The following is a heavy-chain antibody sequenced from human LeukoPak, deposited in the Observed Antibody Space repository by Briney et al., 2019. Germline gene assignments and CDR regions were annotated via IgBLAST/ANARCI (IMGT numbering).Heavy chain of an antibody. Sequence: ASVKVSCKASGYTFTGYYMHWVRQAPGQGLEWMGWINPNSGGTNYAQKFQGRVTMTRDTSISTAYMELSRLRSDDTAVYYCAIDHLWQWRPERAMYNWFDPWGQGTLVTVSS. D-gene: IGHD6-19*01. CDR3: AIDHLWQWRPERAMYNWFDP. CDR1: GYTFTGYY. CDR2: INPNSGGT. V-gene: IGHV1-2*02. J-gene: IGHJ5*02.